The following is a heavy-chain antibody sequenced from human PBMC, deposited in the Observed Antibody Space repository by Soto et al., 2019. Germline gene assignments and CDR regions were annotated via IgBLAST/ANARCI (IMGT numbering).Heavy chain of an antibody. D-gene: IGHD3-16*01. J-gene: IGHJ4*02. Sequence: EVQLVESGGGLVTPGGSLRLSCAASGFTFSSYTMNWVRQAPGKGLEWVSSISSTSSYIYYADSVKGRFTISRDNAKNSLYLQMNSLRAEETAVYYCARDWGHTLDYWGQGTLVIVSS. V-gene: IGHV3-21*01. CDR2: ISSTSSYI. CDR1: GFTFSSYT. CDR3: ARDWGHTLDY.